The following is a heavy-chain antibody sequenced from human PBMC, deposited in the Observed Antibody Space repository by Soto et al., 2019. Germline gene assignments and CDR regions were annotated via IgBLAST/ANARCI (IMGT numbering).Heavy chain of an antibody. V-gene: IGHV3-33*01. CDR2: IWYDGSNK. Sequence: GGSLRLSCAASGFTFSSYGMHWVLQAPGKGLEWVAVIWYDGSNKYYADSVKGRFTISRDNSKNTLYLQMNSLRAEDTAVYYCARDPSLLHCTNGVCYYYYYMDVWGKGTTVTVSS. D-gene: IGHD2-8*01. J-gene: IGHJ6*03. CDR3: ARDPSLLHCTNGVCYYYYYMDV. CDR1: GFTFSSYG.